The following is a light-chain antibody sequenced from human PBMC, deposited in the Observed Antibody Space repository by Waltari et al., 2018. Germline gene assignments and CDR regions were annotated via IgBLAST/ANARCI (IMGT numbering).Light chain of an antibody. V-gene: IGLV3-19*01. CDR3: NSRDSSGNLVV. J-gene: IGLJ3*02. Sequence: SSELTQDPAVSVALGQTVRITCQGDSLRNYYATWYQQKPGQAPILVIYDKNNRPSGIPDRFSGSTSGNTASLTITGAQAEDEADYYCNSRDSSGNLVVFGGGTKPTVL. CDR1: SLRNYY. CDR2: DKN.